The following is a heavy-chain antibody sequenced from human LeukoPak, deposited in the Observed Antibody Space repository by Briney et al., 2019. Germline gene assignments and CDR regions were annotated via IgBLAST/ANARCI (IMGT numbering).Heavy chain of an antibody. V-gene: IGHV4-31*03. Sequence: SETLSLTCTVSGGSISSGGYYWSWIRQNPGKGLEWIGYIYYSGSTYYNPSLKSRVTISVDTSKNQFSLKLSSVTAADTAVYYCARAESGAPRRFDPWGQGTLVTISS. J-gene: IGHJ5*02. CDR3: ARAESGAPRRFDP. CDR1: GGSISSGGYY. CDR2: IYYSGST. D-gene: IGHD2-15*01.